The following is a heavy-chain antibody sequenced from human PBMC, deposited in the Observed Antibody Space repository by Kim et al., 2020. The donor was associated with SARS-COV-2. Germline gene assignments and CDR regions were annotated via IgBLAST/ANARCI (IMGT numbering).Heavy chain of an antibody. V-gene: IGHV3-7*03. J-gene: IGHJ4*02. CDR3: ARDLLRDNAGLDY. Sequence: YVDSVKGRFTISRDNAKNSLYLQMNRLRAEDTAVYYCARDLLRDNAGLDYWGQGTLVTISS. D-gene: IGHD1-1*01.